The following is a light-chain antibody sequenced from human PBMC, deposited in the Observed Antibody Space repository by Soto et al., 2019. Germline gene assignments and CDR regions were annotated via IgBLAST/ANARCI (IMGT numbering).Light chain of an antibody. Sequence: QSVLTQPPSASGSPGQSVTISCTGTTSDVGGYKYVSWYQQHPGKAPKLMIYEVSKRHSGVPDRFSGYKSGNTASLTVSGLQAEDEADYYCSSYAGSNNYVFGTGTKLTVL. J-gene: IGLJ1*01. CDR1: TSDVGGYKY. V-gene: IGLV2-8*01. CDR3: SSYAGSNNYV. CDR2: EVS.